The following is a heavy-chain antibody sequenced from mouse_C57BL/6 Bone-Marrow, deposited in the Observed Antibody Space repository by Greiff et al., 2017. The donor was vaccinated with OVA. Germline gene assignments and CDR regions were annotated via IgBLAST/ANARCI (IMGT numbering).Heavy chain of an antibody. Sequence: EVKVVESGGGLVKPGGSLKLSCAASGFTFSDYGMHWVRQAPEKGLEWVAYISSGSSTIYYAATVKGRFTISRDNAKNTLFLQMTSLRSEDTAMYYCARNYGSAMDYWGQGTSVTVSS. V-gene: IGHV5-17*01. CDR3: ARNYGSAMDY. J-gene: IGHJ4*01. D-gene: IGHD2-2*01. CDR2: ISSGSSTI. CDR1: GFTFSDYG.